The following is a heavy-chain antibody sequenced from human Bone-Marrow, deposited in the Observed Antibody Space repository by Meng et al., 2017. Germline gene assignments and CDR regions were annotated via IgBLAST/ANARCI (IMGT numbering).Heavy chain of an antibody. D-gene: IGHD3-22*01. CDR2: ISGSGGST. CDR1: GFTFSTSA. CDR3: AKDRATMIVVANFDY. Sequence: GESLKISCAASGFTFSTSAMNWVRQAPGKGLEWVSAISGSGGSTYYADSVKGRFTISRDNSKNTLYLQMNSLRAEDTAVYYCAKDRATMIVVANFDYWGQGTLVTVSS. J-gene: IGHJ4*02. V-gene: IGHV3-23*01.